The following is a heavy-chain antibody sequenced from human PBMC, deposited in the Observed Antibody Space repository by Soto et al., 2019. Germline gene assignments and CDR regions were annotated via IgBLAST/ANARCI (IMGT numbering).Heavy chain of an antibody. CDR3: ARHTPAISISDH. CDR2: IYYSGST. CDR1: GGSISSSSYY. Sequence: QLQLQESGPGLVKPSETLSLTCTVSGGSISSSSYYWGWIRQPPGKGLEWIGSIYYSGSTYYNPSLKSRVTISADTSKYQFSLKLSSVTAADTAVYYCARHTPAISISDHWGQGTLVTVSS. D-gene: IGHD2-15*01. J-gene: IGHJ4*02. V-gene: IGHV4-39*01.